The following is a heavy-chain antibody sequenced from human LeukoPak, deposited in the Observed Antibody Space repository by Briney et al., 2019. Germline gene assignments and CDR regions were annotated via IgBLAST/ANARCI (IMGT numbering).Heavy chain of an antibody. D-gene: IGHD3-22*01. J-gene: IGHJ6*02. V-gene: IGHV3-43*02. CDR3: AKAVGGRWLLAGNDYYSGMDV. CDR2: ISGDDVNT. Sequence: GGSLRLSCAASGFTFDNYAMHWVRQAPGKGLEWVSLISGDDVNTYYADSVKGRFPISRDNSKNSLYLQMNSLRTEDTASYYCAKAVGGRWLLAGNDYYSGMDVWGQGTTVTVSS. CDR1: GFTFDNYA.